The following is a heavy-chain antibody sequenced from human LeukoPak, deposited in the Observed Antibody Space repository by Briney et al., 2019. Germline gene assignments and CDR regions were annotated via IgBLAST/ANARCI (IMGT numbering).Heavy chain of an antibody. V-gene: IGHV3-74*03. J-gene: IGHJ4*02. CDR3: TTVLSSNRYYLCDY. CDR2: ISPDGSTT. D-gene: IGHD6-13*01. Sequence: PGGSLRLSCAASGFTFSRYWMHWVRQAPGKWLMWVARISPDGSTTLYADSVKGRFTISRDNTKNTLYLQMNSLGAEDTAVYYCTTVLSSNRYYLCDYWGQGTLVTVSS. CDR1: GFTFSRYW.